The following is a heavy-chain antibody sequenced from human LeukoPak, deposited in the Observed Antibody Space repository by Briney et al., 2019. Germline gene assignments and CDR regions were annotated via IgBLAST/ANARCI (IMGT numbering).Heavy chain of an antibody. CDR1: GFSFSAYW. J-gene: IGHJ4*02. D-gene: IGHD6-19*01. V-gene: IGHV3-7*01. CDR2: IKQDGSVK. Sequence: GSLRPSCAASGFSFSAYWMNWFRQAPGKGLEWVAIIKQDGSVKKYVDSVKGRFTISRDNAKTSLYLEMMSLRVEDTAIYYCAGGRGWLTTDWGQGTLVTVSS. CDR3: AGGRGWLTTD.